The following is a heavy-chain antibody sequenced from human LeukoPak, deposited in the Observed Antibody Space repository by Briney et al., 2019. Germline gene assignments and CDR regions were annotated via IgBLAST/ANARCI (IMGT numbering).Heavy chain of an antibody. CDR3: ARRYCGGDCYIDY. Sequence: GGSLRLSCAGSGFIFSSYEMNWVRQAPGKGLEWISYFGSSGSTIYYADSVKGRFTISRDNAKKSLYLQMNSLRAEDTAVYYCARRYCGGDCYIDYWGRGTLVTVSS. CDR1: GFIFSSYE. D-gene: IGHD2-21*02. V-gene: IGHV3-48*03. CDR2: FGSSGSTI. J-gene: IGHJ4*02.